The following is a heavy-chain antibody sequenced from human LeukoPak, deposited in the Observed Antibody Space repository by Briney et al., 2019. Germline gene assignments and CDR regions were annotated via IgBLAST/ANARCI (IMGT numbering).Heavy chain of an antibody. V-gene: IGHV3-9*03. CDR3: AKDTLVGATTGAFDI. D-gene: IGHD1-26*01. CDR1: AFTFDDYA. CDR2: ISWNSGSI. Sequence: GRSLRLSCAASAFTFDDYAMDWVRQAPGKGLEWVSGISWNSGSIGYADSVKGRFTISRDNAKNSLYLQMNSLRAEDMALYYCAKDTLVGATTGAFDIWGQGTMVTVSS. J-gene: IGHJ3*02.